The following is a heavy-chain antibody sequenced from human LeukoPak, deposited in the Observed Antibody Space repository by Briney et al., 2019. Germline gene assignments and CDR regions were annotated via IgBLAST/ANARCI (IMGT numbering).Heavy chain of an antibody. CDR1: GRPFSGSY. CDR2: INHSGST. V-gene: IGHV4-34*01. CDR3: ARVPRSYYYYYYMDV. Sequence: SHTLSLNHAVYGRPFSGSYWSWIRHPPTKARPSLGEINHSGSTNYNPSLKSRVTISVDTSKNQFSLKLSSVTAADTAVYYCARVPRSYYYYYYMDVWGKGTTVTVSS. J-gene: IGHJ6*03.